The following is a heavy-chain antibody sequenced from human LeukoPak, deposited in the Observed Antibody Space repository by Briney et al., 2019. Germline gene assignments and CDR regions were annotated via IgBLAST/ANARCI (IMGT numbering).Heavy chain of an antibody. V-gene: IGHV1-18*01. CDR1: GYTFTSYG. Sequence: ASVKASCKASGYTFTSYGISWVRQAPGQGLEWMGWISAYNGNTNYAQKLQGRVTMTTDTSTSTAYMELRSLRSDDTAVYYCARATITYYYDSSGYCDYWGQGTLVTVSS. D-gene: IGHD3-22*01. CDR2: ISAYNGNT. J-gene: IGHJ4*02. CDR3: ARATITYYYDSSGYCDY.